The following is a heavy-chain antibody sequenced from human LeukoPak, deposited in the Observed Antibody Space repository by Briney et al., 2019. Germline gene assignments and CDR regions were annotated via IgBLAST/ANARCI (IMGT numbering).Heavy chain of an antibody. CDR3: AIGGIAAQLAYFDY. CDR2: ISRSGTI. D-gene: IGHD6-25*01. Sequence: GGSLRLSCAVSGFTVSSYEMNWVRQAPGKGLECVSYISRSGTIYYADSVKGRFTISRDNAKNSLYLQMNSLRAEDTAVYYCAIGGIAAQLAYFDYWGQGTLVTVSS. V-gene: IGHV3-48*03. CDR1: GFTVSSYE. J-gene: IGHJ4*02.